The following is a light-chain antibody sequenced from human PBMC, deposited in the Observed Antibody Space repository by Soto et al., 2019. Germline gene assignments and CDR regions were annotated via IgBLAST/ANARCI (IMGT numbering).Light chain of an antibody. CDR3: QQYYNSFT. CDR1: QSVSSSY. J-gene: IGKJ4*01. CDR2: GAS. Sequence: EIVLTQSPGTLSLSPGERATVSCRASQSVSSSYLAWYQHKPGQAPRLLISGASNRAAGIPDRFSGSGSGTDFTLTISRLEPEDFAVYYCQQYYNSFTFGGGTKVEIK. V-gene: IGKV3-20*01.